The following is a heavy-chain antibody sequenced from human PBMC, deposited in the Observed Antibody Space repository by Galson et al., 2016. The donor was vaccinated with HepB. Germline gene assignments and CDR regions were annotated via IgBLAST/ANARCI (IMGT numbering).Heavy chain of an antibody. V-gene: IGHV3-15*01. CDR3: TTDRTLEWLWDRVPHYGMDV. Sequence: SLRLSCAASGFTFSNAWISWVRQAPGKGLEWVGRVKSKTDGGTTDYASPLKGRFTLSRDHSKTTLYLQVNSLKTEDTAIYYCTTDRTLEWLWDRVPHYGMDVWGQGTTVTVSS. CDR1: GFTFSNAW. CDR2: VKSKTDGGTT. J-gene: IGHJ6*02. D-gene: IGHD3-3*01.